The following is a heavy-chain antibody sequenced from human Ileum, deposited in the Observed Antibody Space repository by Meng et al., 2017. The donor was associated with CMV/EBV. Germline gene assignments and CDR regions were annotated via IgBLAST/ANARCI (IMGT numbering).Heavy chain of an antibody. J-gene: IGHJ4*02. D-gene: IGHD2-8*01. V-gene: IGHV3-33*01. CDR1: GFTFSSYG. Sequence: GESLKISCAASGFTFSSYGMHWVRQAPGKGLEWVAVIWYDGSNKYYADSVKGRFTISRDNSKNTLYLQMNSLRAEDTAVYYCVRDSNPYYFHFWGQGTLVTVSS. CDR3: VRDSNPYYFHF. CDR2: IWYDGSNK.